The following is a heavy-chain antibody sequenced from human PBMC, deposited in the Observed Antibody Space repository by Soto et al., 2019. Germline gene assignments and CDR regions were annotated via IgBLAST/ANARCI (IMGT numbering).Heavy chain of an antibody. Sequence: ASVKVSCKASGYTFSSYAMHWVRQAPGQRLEWMGWINAGYGNTKSSQKFQDRVTISRDTSTSTAYMELRSLRSDDTAVYYCARAIGGGFGYWGQGTLVTVSS. CDR3: ARAIGGGFGY. CDR2: INAGYGNT. J-gene: IGHJ4*02. CDR1: GYTFSSYA. V-gene: IGHV1-3*01. D-gene: IGHD1-26*01.